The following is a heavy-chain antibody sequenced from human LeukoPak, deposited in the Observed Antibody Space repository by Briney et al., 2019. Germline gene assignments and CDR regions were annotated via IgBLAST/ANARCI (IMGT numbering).Heavy chain of an antibody. V-gene: IGHV3-64D*06. Sequence: PGGSLRLSCSASGFTFSSYAMHWVRQAPVKGLEYVSAISSNGGSTYHADSVKGRFTISRDNSKNTLYLQMSSLRVDDTAVYYCVRRSGGYDYWGQGTLVTVSP. CDR3: VRRSGGYDY. CDR2: ISSNGGST. D-gene: IGHD5-12*01. CDR1: GFTFSSYA. J-gene: IGHJ4*02.